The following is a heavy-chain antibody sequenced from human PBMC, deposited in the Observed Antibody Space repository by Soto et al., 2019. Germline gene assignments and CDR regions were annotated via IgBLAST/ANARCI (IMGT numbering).Heavy chain of an antibody. CDR1: GYTFTGYY. CDR2: INPNSGDT. D-gene: IGHD6-19*01. CDR3: AVAGLPLEY. Sequence: QVQLVQSGAEVKKPGASVKVSCKTSGYTFTGYYIHWVRQAPGQGLEWMALINPNSGDTNYGQKFQGRVTLTMGTTINTVYMEVTSLRFDDTAVYYCAVAGLPLEYWGQGTLVTVFS. J-gene: IGHJ1*01. V-gene: IGHV1-2*02.